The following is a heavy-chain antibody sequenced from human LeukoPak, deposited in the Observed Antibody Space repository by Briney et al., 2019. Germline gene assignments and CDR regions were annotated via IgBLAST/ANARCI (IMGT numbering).Heavy chain of an antibody. CDR1: GFTFSSYS. D-gene: IGHD3-10*01. J-gene: IGHJ4*02. CDR2: ISSSSYI. Sequence: GGSLRLSCAASGFTFSSYSMNWVRQAPGKGLEWVSSISSSSYIYYADSVKGRFTISRDNAKNSLYLQMNSLRAEDTAVYYCARDGGSLIRGVIITGRLLDYWGQGTLVTVSS. CDR3: ARDGGSLIRGVIITGRLLDY. V-gene: IGHV3-21*01.